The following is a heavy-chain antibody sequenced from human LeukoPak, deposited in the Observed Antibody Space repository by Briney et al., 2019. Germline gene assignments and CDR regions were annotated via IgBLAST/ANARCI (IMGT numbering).Heavy chain of an antibody. D-gene: IGHD3-16*01. J-gene: IGHJ4*02. V-gene: IGHV4-30-4*08. CDR3: ARDRLGDPIDY. Sequence: SQTLSLTCTVSGGSISSGDYYWSWIRQPPGKGLEWIGYIYYSGSTYYNPSLKGRVTISVDTSKNQFSLKLSSVTAADTAVYYCARDRLGDPIDYWGQGTLVTVSS. CDR1: GGSISSGDYY. CDR2: IYYSGST.